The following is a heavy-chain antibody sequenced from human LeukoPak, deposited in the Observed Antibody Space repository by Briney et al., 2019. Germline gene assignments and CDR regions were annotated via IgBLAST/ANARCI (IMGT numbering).Heavy chain of an antibody. CDR2: IYFSGST. CDR3: ARHKISGSYPLDY. D-gene: IGHD1-26*01. CDR1: GGSISTYF. J-gene: IGHJ4*02. Sequence: PSETLSLTCTVSGGSISTYFWSWIRQPPGKGLEWIGHIYFSGSTNYNPSLKSRVTISVDTSKNQFSLKLSSVTAADTAVYYCARHKISGSYPLDYWGQGILVTVPS. V-gene: IGHV4-59*08.